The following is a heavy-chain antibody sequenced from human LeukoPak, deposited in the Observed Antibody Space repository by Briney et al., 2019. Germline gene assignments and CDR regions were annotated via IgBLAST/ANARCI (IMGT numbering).Heavy chain of an antibody. V-gene: IGHV3-74*01. Sequence: GGSLRLSCAVSGFTFSNYLMHWVRQAPGGALVWVSRYNIDEPNAYADSVSGRFTISRDNAKNTLYLQMNSLRAEDTAVYFCGRGGDGIDVWGQGTTVIVSS. CDR3: GRGGDGIDV. J-gene: IGHJ3*01. CDR1: GFTFSNYL. CDR2: YNIDEPNA.